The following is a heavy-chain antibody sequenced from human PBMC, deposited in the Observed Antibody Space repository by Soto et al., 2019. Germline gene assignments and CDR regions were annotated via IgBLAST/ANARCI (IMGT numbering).Heavy chain of an antibody. J-gene: IGHJ4*02. D-gene: IGHD6-13*01. CDR1: GGTFSSYA. CDR3: VRDAGGKGIAASNHYFDY. Sequence: QVQLVQSGAEVKKPGSSAKVSCKASGGTFSSYAISWVRQAPGQGLECMGGIIPIFGTANYAQKFQGRVTITADESTSTAYMELSSLRSEDTAVYYFVRDAGGKGIAASNHYFDYWGQGTLVTVSS. CDR2: IIPIFGTA. V-gene: IGHV1-69*01.